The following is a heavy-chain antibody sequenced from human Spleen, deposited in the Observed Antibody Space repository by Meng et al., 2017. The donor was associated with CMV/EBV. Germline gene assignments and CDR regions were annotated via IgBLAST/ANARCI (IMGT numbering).Heavy chain of an antibody. D-gene: IGHD2-2*01. V-gene: IGHV3-21*01. CDR3: ARVYQLPGWYFDY. J-gene: IGHJ4*02. CDR2: ITTTSSLI. Sequence: GGSLRLSCAASGFTFSSFSMNWVRQAPGRGLEWVASITTTSSLIYYADSVRGRFTISRDNAKNSVYLQMNSLRADDTAVYYCARVYQLPGWYFDYWGQGTLVTVSS. CDR1: GFTFSSFS.